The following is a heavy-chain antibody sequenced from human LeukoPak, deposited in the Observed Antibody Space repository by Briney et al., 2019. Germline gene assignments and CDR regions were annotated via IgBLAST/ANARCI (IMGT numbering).Heavy chain of an antibody. J-gene: IGHJ3*02. CDR2: LNSDGSST. Sequence: GGSLRLSCAASGFTFSNYWMHWVRQAPGKGLVWVSRLNSDGSSTNYADSVKGRFTISRDNAKNTLYLQMNSLRAEDTAVYYCARTTVTIGDAFDIWGQGTMVTVS. CDR3: ARTTVTIGDAFDI. CDR1: GFTFSNYW. V-gene: IGHV3-74*01. D-gene: IGHD4-11*01.